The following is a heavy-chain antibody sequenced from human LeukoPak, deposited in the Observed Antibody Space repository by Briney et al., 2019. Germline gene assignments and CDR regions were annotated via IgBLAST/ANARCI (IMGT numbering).Heavy chain of an antibody. Sequence: GGSLRLSCAASGFTFDDYAMHWVRQAPGKGLEWVSLISWDGGSTYYADSVKGRFTISRDNSKNSLYLQMNSLRAEDTALYYCAKVRGYCSGGSCYSGFGYMVVWGKGTTVTVSS. CDR1: GFTFDDYA. D-gene: IGHD2-15*01. V-gene: IGHV3-43D*04. CDR2: ISWDGGST. J-gene: IGHJ6*03. CDR3: AKVRGYCSGGSCYSGFGYMVV.